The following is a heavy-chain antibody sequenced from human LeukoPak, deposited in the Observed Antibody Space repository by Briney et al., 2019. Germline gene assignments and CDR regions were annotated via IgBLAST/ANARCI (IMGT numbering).Heavy chain of an antibody. CDR3: AKEAVVVMEWYFDL. CDR2: ISGSGAST. V-gene: IGHV3-23*01. Sequence: GGSLRLSCAASGFTFSTYAMSWVRQAPGKGLEWVSTISGSGASTYYADSVKGRSTISRDNSKNTLYLQMNSLRAEDTAVYYCAKEAVVVMEWYFDLWGRGTLVTVSS. J-gene: IGHJ2*01. D-gene: IGHD2-15*01. CDR1: GFTFSTYA.